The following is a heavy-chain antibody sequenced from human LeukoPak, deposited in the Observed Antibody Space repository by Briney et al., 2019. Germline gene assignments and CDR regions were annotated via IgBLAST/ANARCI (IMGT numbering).Heavy chain of an antibody. CDR3: ARHALAFDI. CDR2: IYYSGST. V-gene: IGHV4-59*08. CDR1: GGSISSYC. J-gene: IGHJ3*02. Sequence: SETLSLTCTVSGGSISSYCWSWIRQPPGKGLEWIGYIYYSGSTNYNPSLKSRVTISVDTSKNQFSLKLSSVTAADTAVYYCARHALAFDIWGQGTMVTVSS.